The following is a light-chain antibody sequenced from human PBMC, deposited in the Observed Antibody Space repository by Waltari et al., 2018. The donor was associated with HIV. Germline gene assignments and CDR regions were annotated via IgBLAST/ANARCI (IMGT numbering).Light chain of an antibody. CDR2: GAS. J-gene: IGKJ4*01. CDR3: HQYGSSPRT. Sequence: EIVLTQSPGTLSLSPGARATLSCRASQSVSSSYLAWYQQKPGQAPRLLIYGASSRTTGIPDRFSGSGSGTDFTLTISRLEPEDFAVYYCHQYGSSPRTFGGGTKVESK. CDR1: QSVSSSY. V-gene: IGKV3-20*01.